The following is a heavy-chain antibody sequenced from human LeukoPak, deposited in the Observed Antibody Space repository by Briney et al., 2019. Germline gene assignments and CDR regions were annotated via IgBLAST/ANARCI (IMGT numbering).Heavy chain of an antibody. Sequence: GGSLTLFCAASGLPFNRYAMHYVRQAPGKALEWVSAISCSGGATYYADSVKGRFTMSRDNSKNTLYLQMNSLRAEDTAVYYCAKGAHYHGSGRYFDYWGQGALVTVSS. D-gene: IGHD3-10*01. CDR1: GLPFNRYA. CDR3: AKGAHYHGSGRYFDY. V-gene: IGHV3-23*01. CDR2: ISCSGGAT. J-gene: IGHJ4*02.